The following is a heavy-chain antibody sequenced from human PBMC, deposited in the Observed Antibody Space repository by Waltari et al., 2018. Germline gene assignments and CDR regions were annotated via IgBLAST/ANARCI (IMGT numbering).Heavy chain of an antibody. Sequence: EEQLVESGGGLIQPGGSLRLSCAASGFTFSSSGLSCARQAPGKGLEWVSYITNSGATHYADSLRGRFIVSRDNAKSSLYLQMNSLRAEDTALYYCARGYCGGDCSSSARYVDIWGRGTLVSVSS. CDR1: GFTFSSSG. V-gene: IGHV3-48*04. CDR2: ITNSGAT. CDR3: ARGYCGGDCSSSARYVDI. J-gene: IGHJ2*01. D-gene: IGHD2-21*02.